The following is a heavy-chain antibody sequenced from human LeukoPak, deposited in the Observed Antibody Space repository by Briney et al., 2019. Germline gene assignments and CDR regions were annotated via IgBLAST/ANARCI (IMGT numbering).Heavy chain of an antibody. CDR3: ARDWVAGVPFDAFDI. V-gene: IGHV3-7*03. J-gene: IGHJ3*02. Sequence: GGSLRLSCAASGFTFSSYAMSWVRQAPGKGLEWVANIKEDGSEKYYVDSVKGRFTISRDNAQNSVYLHMNSLTAEDTALYYCARDWVAGVPFDAFDIWGQGTTVTVSS. CDR2: IKEDGSEK. CDR1: GFTFSSYA. D-gene: IGHD3-10*01.